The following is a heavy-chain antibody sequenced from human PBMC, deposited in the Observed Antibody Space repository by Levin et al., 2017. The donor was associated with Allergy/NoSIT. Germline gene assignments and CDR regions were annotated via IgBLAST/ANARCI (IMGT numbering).Heavy chain of an antibody. J-gene: IGHJ4*02. D-gene: IGHD3-10*01. CDR1: GYTFTSYD. V-gene: IGHV1-8*01. CDR2: LNPNTGSA. Sequence: ASVKVSCKTSGYTFTSYDINWVRQATGQGLEWMGWLNPNTGSAGYVQKFQGRVTMTRDTSTSTAYLDLSSLTSEDTAVYYCARTDHYYAGCRTVDFWGQGTLVTVSS. CDR3: ARTDHYYAGCRTVDF.